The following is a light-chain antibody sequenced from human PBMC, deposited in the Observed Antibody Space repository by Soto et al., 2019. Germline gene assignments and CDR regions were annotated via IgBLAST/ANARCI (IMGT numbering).Light chain of an antibody. Sequence: QSVLTQPPSASGSPGQSVTISCTGTSSDIGAYIYVSWYQQHPGKAPKLMTSEVSRRPSGVPERFSGSKSGNTASLTVSGLQADDEAHYYCSSYAGSNNFVFGTGTKVTV. J-gene: IGLJ1*01. CDR3: SSYAGSNNFV. CDR1: SSDIGAYIY. V-gene: IGLV2-8*01. CDR2: EVS.